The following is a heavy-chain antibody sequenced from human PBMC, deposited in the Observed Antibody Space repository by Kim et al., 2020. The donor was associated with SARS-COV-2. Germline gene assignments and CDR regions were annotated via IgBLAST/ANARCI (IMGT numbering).Heavy chain of an antibody. D-gene: IGHD3-3*01. CDR2: IKQDGSEK. V-gene: IGHV3-7*04. CDR1: GFTFSSYW. CDR3: ARANYDFWSGPDEFDP. Sequence: GGSLRLSCAASGFTFSSYWMSWVRQAPGKGLEWVANIKQDGSEKYYVDSVKGRFTISRDNAKNSLYLQMNSLRAEDTAVYYCARANYDFWSGPDEFDPWGQGTLVTVSS. J-gene: IGHJ5*02.